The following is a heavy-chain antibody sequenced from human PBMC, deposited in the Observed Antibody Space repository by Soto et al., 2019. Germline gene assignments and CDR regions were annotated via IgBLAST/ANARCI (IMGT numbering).Heavy chain of an antibody. Sequence: PSDPLSLTYTNSGLSLSIGSFIWGWIRQPPGKGLEWIGHIYFTGTSSYSPSLKSRVTMFVDTSKNNFSLRLTSVTAADTAVYYCVRREAVAGSQFVFWGQG. CDR2: IYFTGTS. V-gene: IGHV4-39*02. CDR1: GLSLSIGSFI. D-gene: IGHD6-19*01. CDR3: VRREAVAGSQFVF. J-gene: IGHJ4*02.